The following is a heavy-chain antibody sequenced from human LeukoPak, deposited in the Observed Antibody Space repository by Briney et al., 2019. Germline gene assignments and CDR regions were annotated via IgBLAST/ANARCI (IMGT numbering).Heavy chain of an antibody. J-gene: IGHJ4*02. CDR3: ARALSGTDFDY. V-gene: IGHV4-30-2*01. Sequence: SETLSLTCAVSGGSISSGDYSWSWIRQPPGKGLEWIGNVQHSGSAYYNPSLKSRVTMSVNRSKNQFSLKLSSVTAADTAVYYCARALSGTDFDYWGQGTLVPVSS. D-gene: IGHD1-26*01. CDR1: GGSISSGDYS. CDR2: VQHSGSA.